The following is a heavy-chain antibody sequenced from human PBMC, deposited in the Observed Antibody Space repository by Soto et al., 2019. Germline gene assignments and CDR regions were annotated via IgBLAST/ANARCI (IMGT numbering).Heavy chain of an antibody. CDR3: ARHNGPLYVGYYYDMDV. CDR1: GGSISSYC. V-gene: IGHV4-59*08. D-gene: IGHD3-16*01. CDR2: IYYSGST. Sequence: ASETLSLTCTVSGGSISSYCWSWIRQPPGKGLEWIGCIYYSGSTYYNPSLKSRVTISVDTSKNQFSLKLSSVTAADTAVYYCARHNGPLYVGYYYDMDVWGQGTTVTVSS. J-gene: IGHJ6*02.